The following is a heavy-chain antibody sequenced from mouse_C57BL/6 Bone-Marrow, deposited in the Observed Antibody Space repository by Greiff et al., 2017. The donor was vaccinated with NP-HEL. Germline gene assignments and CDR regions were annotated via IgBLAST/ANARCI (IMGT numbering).Heavy chain of an antibody. Sequence: EVKLVESGGGLVKPGGSLKLSCAASGFTFSSYAMSWVRQTPDKRLEWVATISDGGSYTYYPDNVQGRFTISRDNAKNNRYRQMSHLKSEDTAMYYCARVDYGSSWSDWYVDVWGTGTTVTVSS. J-gene: IGHJ1*03. CDR3: ARVDYGSSWSDWYVDV. D-gene: IGHD1-1*01. CDR1: GFTFSSYA. V-gene: IGHV5-4*03. CDR2: ISDGGSYT.